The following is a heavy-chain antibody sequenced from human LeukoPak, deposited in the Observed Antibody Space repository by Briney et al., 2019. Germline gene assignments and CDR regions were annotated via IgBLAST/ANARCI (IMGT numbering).Heavy chain of an antibody. D-gene: IGHD1-1*01. Sequence: PGGSLRLSCAASGFTFSSYGMHWVRQAPGKGLEWVAVISYDGSNKYYADSVKGRFTISRDNSKNTLYLQMNSLRAEDTAVYYCGRAVSTGTVDYWGQGTLVTVSS. CDR2: ISYDGSNK. J-gene: IGHJ4*02. V-gene: IGHV3-30*03. CDR1: GFTFSSYG. CDR3: GRAVSTGTVDY.